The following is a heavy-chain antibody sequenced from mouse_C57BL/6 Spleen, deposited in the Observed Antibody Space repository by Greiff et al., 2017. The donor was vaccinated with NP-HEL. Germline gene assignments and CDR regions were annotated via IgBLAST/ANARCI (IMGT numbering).Heavy chain of an antibody. V-gene: IGHV10-1*01. J-gene: IGHJ1*03. D-gene: IGHD2-4*01. CDR1: GFSFNTYA. CDR2: IRSKSNNYAT. Sequence: DVKLVESGGGLVQPKGSLKLSCAASGFSFNTYAMNWVRQAPGKGLEWVARIRSKSNNYATYYADSVKDRFTISRDDSESMLYLQMNNLKTEDTAMYYCVRPDYDGYFDVWGTGTTVTVSS. CDR3: VRPDYDGYFDV.